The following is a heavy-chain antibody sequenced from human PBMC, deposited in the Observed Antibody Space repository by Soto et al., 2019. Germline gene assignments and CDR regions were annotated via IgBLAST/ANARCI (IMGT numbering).Heavy chain of an antibody. V-gene: IGHV3-43*01. CDR1: GFTFDDYT. J-gene: IGHJ4*02. D-gene: IGHD1-1*01. Sequence: EVQLVESGGVVVQPGGSLRLSCAASGFTFDDYTMHWVRQAPGKGLEWVSLISWDGGSTYYADSVKGRFTISRDNSKNSLYLQMNSMRTEDTALYYCAKDSTQYYFDYWGQGTLVTVSS. CDR2: ISWDGGST. CDR3: AKDSTQYYFDY.